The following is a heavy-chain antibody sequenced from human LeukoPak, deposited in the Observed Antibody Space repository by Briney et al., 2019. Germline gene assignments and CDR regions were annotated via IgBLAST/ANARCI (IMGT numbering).Heavy chain of an antibody. CDR1: GGSISSYY. CDR3: ARDRVGGYSGYDT. J-gene: IGHJ5*02. V-gene: IGHV4-59*01. Sequence: SETLSLTCTVSGGSISSYYWSWIRQPPGKGLEWIGYIYYSGSTNYNPSLKSRVTISVDTSKNQFSLKLSSVTAADTAVYYCARDRVGGYSGYDTWGQGTLVTVSS. CDR2: IYYSGST. D-gene: IGHD5-12*01.